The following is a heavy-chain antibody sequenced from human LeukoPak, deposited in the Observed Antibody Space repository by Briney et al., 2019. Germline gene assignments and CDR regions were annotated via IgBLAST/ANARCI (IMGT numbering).Heavy chain of an antibody. V-gene: IGHV3-21*01. CDR1: GFTFSSYA. Sequence: PGGSPRPSCAAPGFTFSSYAMSWVRQAPGKGLEWVSSISSSSSYIYYADSVKGRFTISRDNAKNSLFLQMNSPRADDMAVYYCARDGRGAVAGFDYWGQGTLVTVSS. D-gene: IGHD6-19*01. J-gene: IGHJ4*02. CDR3: ARDGRGAVAGFDY. CDR2: ISSSSSYI.